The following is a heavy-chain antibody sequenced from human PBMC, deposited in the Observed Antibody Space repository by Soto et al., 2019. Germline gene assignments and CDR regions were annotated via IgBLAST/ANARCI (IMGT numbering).Heavy chain of an antibody. V-gene: IGHV1-69*13. J-gene: IGHJ6*02. CDR3: ARPYSSSWYHYGMDV. CDR2: IIPIFGTA. CDR1: GGTFSSYA. D-gene: IGHD6-13*01. Sequence: VASVKVSCKASGGTFSSYAISWVRQAPGQGLEWMGGIIPIFGTANYAQKFQGRVTITADESTSTAYMELSSLRSEDTAVYYCARPYSSSWYHYGMDVWGQGTTVTVSS.